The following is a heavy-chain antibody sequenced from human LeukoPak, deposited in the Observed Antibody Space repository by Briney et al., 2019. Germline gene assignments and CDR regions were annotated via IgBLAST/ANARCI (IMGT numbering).Heavy chain of an antibody. CDR3: AKDRWLQGYFDY. V-gene: IGHV3-30*02. J-gene: IGHJ4*02. CDR1: GFTFSTSW. CDR2: IRHDGSNK. D-gene: IGHD5-24*01. Sequence: GGSLRLSCVASGFTFSTSWLNWVRQAPGKGLEWVAFIRHDGSNKYYADSVKGRCTISRDNPKKTVYLQMNSLRTEDTAVYYCAKDRWLQGYFDYWGQGTLVTVSS.